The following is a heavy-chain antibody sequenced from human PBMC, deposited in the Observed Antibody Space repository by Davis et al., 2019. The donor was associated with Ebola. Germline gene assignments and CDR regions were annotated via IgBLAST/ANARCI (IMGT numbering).Heavy chain of an antibody. CDR3: ARLYYDSGSYHLDY. CDR2: ISSSSSTI. CDR1: GFTLNSYG. V-gene: IGHV3-48*02. J-gene: IGHJ4*02. D-gene: IGHD3-10*01. Sequence: GESLKTSCAASGFTLNSYGMNWVRQAPGKGLEWVSYISSSSSTIYYADSVKGRFTISRDNAKNSLYLQMNSLRDEDTAVYYCARLYYDSGSYHLDYWGQGTLVTVSS.